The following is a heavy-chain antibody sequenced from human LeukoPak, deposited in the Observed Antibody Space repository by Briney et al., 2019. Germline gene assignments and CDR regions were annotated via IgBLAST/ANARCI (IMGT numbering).Heavy chain of an antibody. D-gene: IGHD5-12*01. CDR1: GFTFSSYG. J-gene: IGHJ5*02. Sequence: PGGSLRLSCAASGFTFSSYGMHWVRQAPGKGLEWIGSIYYSGSTYYNPSLKSRVTISVDTSKNQFSLKLSSVTAADTAVYYCARGYSGYDWNWFDPWGQGTLVTVSS. CDR2: IYYSGST. CDR3: ARGYSGYDWNWFDP. V-gene: IGHV4-39*01.